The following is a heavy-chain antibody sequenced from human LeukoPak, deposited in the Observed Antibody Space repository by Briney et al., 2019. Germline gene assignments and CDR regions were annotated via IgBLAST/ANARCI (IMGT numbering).Heavy chain of an antibody. V-gene: IGHV3-23*01. CDR2: ISGSGGST. D-gene: IGHD3-9*01. CDR1: GFTFSSYG. Sequence: GGSLRLSCAASGFTFSSYGMSWVRQAPGKGLEWVSAISGSGGSTYYADSVKGRFTISRDNSKNTLYLQMNSLRAEDTAVYYCAKSFIRYFDWLSSPFDYWGQGTLVTVSS. J-gene: IGHJ4*02. CDR3: AKSFIRYFDWLSSPFDY.